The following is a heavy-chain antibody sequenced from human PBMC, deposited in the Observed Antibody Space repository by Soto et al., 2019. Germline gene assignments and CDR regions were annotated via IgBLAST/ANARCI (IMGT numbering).Heavy chain of an antibody. D-gene: IGHD6-13*01. CDR3: ARSSVAAAGTLGN. CDR2: IIPALGVA. CDR1: GGTRNTDT. V-gene: IGHV1-69*02. Sequence: QAQLVQSGAEGNKPGSSVKVSCKASGGTRNTDTINRWRQAPGHGPEWLGRIIPALGVANYAQTFQGRVTITADKSTSTVYMELTSLRSEDTAVYYCARSSVAAAGTLGNWGPGTLVTVSS. J-gene: IGHJ4*02.